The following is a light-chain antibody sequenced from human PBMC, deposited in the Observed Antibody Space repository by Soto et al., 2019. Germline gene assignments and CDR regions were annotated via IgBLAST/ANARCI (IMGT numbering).Light chain of an antibody. CDR3: QQYNNWPPKYT. CDR1: QSVSSN. Sequence: EILVTQSPATLSVSPGERATLSCRASQSVSSNLAWYQQKPGQAPRLLIYGASTRATGIPARFSGSGSGTEFTLNISSLQSEDFAIYYCQQYNNWPPKYTFGQGTKLEI. J-gene: IGKJ2*01. CDR2: GAS. V-gene: IGKV3-15*01.